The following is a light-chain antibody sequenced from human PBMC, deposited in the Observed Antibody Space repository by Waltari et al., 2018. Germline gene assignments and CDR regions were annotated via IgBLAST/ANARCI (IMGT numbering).Light chain of an antibody. CDR3: QQANSFPPT. V-gene: IGKV1D-12*01. CDR2: AAS. CDR1: QGISSW. Sequence: IQMTQAPPPVSAPLAYKVTITCRASQGISSWLAWYQQKPGKAPKLLIYAASSLQSGVPSRFSGSGSGTDFTLTISSLQPEDFATYYCQQANSFPPTFGGGTKVEIK. J-gene: IGKJ4*01.